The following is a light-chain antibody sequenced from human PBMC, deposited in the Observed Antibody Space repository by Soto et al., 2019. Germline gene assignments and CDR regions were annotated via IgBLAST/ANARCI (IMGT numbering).Light chain of an antibody. CDR2: EVS. V-gene: IGLV2-14*01. CDR3: LSHSTRRIYV. J-gene: IGLJ1*01. CDR1: SSDVGGYNY. Sequence: QSALTQPASVSGSPGQSITISCTGTSSDVGGYNYVSWYQQHPGKAPKLMIYEVSNRPSGVSNRFSGSKSADTASLTISGLQTEDAADYYCLSHSTRRIYVFGPGTKLTVL.